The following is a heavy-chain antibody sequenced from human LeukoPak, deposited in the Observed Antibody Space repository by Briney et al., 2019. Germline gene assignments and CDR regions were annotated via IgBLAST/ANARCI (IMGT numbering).Heavy chain of an antibody. V-gene: IGHV3-33*08. D-gene: IGHD2-8*01. CDR1: GFTFSSYG. Sequence: GGSLRLSCAASGFTFSSYGMHWVRQAPGKGLEWVAVIWYGGSNKYYADSVKGRFTISRDNSKNTLYLQMNSLRAEDTAVYYCALIGVCTNGVCPDYWGQGTLVTVSS. CDR2: IWYGGSNK. CDR3: ALIGVCTNGVCPDY. J-gene: IGHJ4*02.